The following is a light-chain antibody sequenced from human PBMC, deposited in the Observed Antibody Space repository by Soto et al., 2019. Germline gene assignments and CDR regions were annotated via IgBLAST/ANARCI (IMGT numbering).Light chain of an antibody. Sequence: EIVLTQSPGTLSLSPGERATLSCRGSQSVSNSYLAWYQQKPGQAPRLLIYGASSRATGIPDRFSGSGSGKSFTHTSSRMEPEAFAVDYCQQYGSPPRTFGQGNKVEIK. CDR3: QQYGSPPRT. CDR1: QSVSNSY. V-gene: IGKV3-20*01. CDR2: GAS. J-gene: IGKJ1*01.